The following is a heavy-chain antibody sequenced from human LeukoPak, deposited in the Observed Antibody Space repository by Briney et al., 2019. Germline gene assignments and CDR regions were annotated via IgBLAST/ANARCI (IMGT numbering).Heavy chain of an antibody. D-gene: IGHD3-22*01. V-gene: IGHV3-11*06. CDR3: ARWTSGYYVY. CDR2: MSSTSSYT. CDR1: GFIFSDYY. Sequence: GGSLRLSCAASGFIFSDYYMSWIRQAPGKGREGVSFMSSTSSYTNYADSVKGRFTISRHNAKNSLFLQMNRLRAGDTAVYYCARWTSGYYVYWGEGVLVSVCS. J-gene: IGHJ4*02.